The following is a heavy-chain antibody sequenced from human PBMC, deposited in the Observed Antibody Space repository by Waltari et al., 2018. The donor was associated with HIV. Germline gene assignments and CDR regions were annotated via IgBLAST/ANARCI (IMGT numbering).Heavy chain of an antibody. J-gene: IGHJ2*01. CDR1: GFTFSTYS. D-gene: IGHD6-19*01. Sequence: EVQLVESGGGLVKPGGSLRLSCAASGFTFSTYSMNWVRQAPGKGLEWVSSISSSSSYIYYADSVKGRFTSSRDNAKNSLYLQMNSLRAEDTAVYYCARDSGWRLYWYFDLWGRGTLVTASS. CDR2: ISSSSSYI. V-gene: IGHV3-21*01. CDR3: ARDSGWRLYWYFDL.